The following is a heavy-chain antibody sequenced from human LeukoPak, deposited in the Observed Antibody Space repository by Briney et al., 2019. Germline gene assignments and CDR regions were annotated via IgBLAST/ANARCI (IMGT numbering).Heavy chain of an antibody. Sequence: SETLSLTCTVSGYSISSGYYWGWIRQPPGKGLEWIGYIYYSGSTNYNPSLKSRVTISVDTSKNQFSLKLGSVTAADTAVYYCARHSTGGYDFWSGYYTYYYYYMDVWGKGTTVTVSS. V-gene: IGHV4-61*01. CDR1: GYSISSGYY. CDR2: IYYSGST. D-gene: IGHD3-3*01. J-gene: IGHJ6*03. CDR3: ARHSTGGYDFWSGYYTYYYYYMDV.